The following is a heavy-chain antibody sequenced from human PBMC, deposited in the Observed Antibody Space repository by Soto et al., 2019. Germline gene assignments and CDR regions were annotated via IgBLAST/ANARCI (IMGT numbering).Heavy chain of an antibody. CDR3: AGVDIVVVPAAMLDAFDI. D-gene: IGHD2-2*03. CDR2: INAGNGNT. CDR1: GYTFTSYA. J-gene: IGHJ3*02. V-gene: IGHV1-3*01. Sequence: ASVKVSCKASGYTFTSYAMHWVRQAPGQRLEWMGWINAGNGNTKYSQKFQGGVTITRDTSASTAYMELSSLRSEDTAVYYCAGVDIVVVPAAMLDAFDIWGQGTMVTVSS.